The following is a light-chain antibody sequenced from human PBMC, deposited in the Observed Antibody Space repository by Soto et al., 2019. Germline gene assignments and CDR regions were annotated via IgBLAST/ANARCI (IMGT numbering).Light chain of an antibody. CDR3: QHYNSYSEA. CDR2: TAS. V-gene: IGKV1-5*03. Sequence: DIQMTQSPSTLSASVGDTVTITCRASQSVSSWLAWYQQKPGEAPKLLIYTASSLESGVPSRFSGSGSGTEFTLTISSLRPDDFATYYCQHYNSYSEAFGQGTKVDI. J-gene: IGKJ1*01. CDR1: QSVSSW.